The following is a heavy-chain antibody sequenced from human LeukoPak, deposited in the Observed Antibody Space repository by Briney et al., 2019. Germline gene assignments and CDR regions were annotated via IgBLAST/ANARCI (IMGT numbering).Heavy chain of an antibody. CDR3: ASSMDQYSSSSPADY. V-gene: IGHV1-18*01. CDR1: GYTFSSYG. Sequence: ASVKVSCKASGYTFSSYGIIWVRQAPGQGLEWMGWISGYNGNTNYAQKFQGRVTMTTDTSTSTAYMDLRSLRSDDTAVYYCASSMDQYSSSSPADYWGQGTLVTVSS. D-gene: IGHD6-6*01. J-gene: IGHJ4*02. CDR2: ISGYNGNT.